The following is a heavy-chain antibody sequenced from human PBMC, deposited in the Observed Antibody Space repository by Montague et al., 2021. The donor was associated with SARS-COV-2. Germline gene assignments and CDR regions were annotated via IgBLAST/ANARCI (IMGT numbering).Heavy chain of an antibody. CDR3: ARVRSTTMIVVVITPMGWFDP. CDR2: IYHSGST. J-gene: IGHJ5*02. D-gene: IGHD3-22*01. V-gene: IGHV4-39*07. Sequence: SETLSLTCTVSGGSISSSSYYWGWIRQPPGKGLEWIGSIYHSGSTYYNPSLKSRVTISVDTSKNQFSLKLSSVTAADTAVYYCARVRSTTMIVVVITPMGWFDPWGQGTLVTVSS. CDR1: GGSISSSSYY.